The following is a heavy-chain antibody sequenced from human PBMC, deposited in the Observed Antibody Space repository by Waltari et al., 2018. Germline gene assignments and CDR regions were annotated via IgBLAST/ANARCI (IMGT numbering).Heavy chain of an antibody. D-gene: IGHD4-4*01. Sequence: EVQLVESGGTLVQPGGSLRLSCAVSGFTFGSYWRLWGRKAPVQGLVWLSRINIDGSGTVYADSVKSRFTISRDNAKNTLYLQMNSLRADDTAVYYCARGVPDYSSLAYWGQGTLVTVSS. J-gene: IGHJ4*02. CDR2: INIDGSGT. CDR3: ARGVPDYSSLAY. V-gene: IGHV3-74*01. CDR1: GFTFGSYW.